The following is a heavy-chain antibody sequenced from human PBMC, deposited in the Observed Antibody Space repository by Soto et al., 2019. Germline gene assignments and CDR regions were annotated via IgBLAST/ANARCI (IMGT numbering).Heavy chain of an antibody. V-gene: IGHV3-20*04. Sequence: PGGSLRLSCAASGFTFDDYGMSWVRQAPGKGLEWVSGINWNGGSTGYADSVKGRFTISRDNAKNSLYLQMNSLRAEDTALYYCARAGDSSGWYEGPSDYWGQGTLVTISS. CDR2: INWNGGST. CDR3: ARAGDSSGWYEGPSDY. D-gene: IGHD6-19*01. J-gene: IGHJ4*02. CDR1: GFTFDDYG.